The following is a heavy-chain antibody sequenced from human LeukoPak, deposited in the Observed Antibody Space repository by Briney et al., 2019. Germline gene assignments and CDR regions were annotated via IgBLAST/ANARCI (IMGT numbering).Heavy chain of an antibody. D-gene: IGHD2-2*01. CDR2: IYHSGST. Sequence: PSETLSLTCAVSGGSISSSNWWSWVRQPPGKGLEWIGEIYHSGSTNYNPSLKSRVTISVDKSKNQFSLKLSSVTAADTAVYYCARSYIVVVPAAPRHYYGMDVWGNGTTVTVSS. CDR3: ARSYIVVVPAAPRHYYGMDV. V-gene: IGHV4-4*02. J-gene: IGHJ6*04. CDR1: GGSISSSNW.